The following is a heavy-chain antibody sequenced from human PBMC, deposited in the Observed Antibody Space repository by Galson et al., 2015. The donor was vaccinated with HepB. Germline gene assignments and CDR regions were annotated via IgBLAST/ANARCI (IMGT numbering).Heavy chain of an antibody. V-gene: IGHV1-69*13. CDR1: GGTFSSYA. CDR3: AVNRYCSSTSCYFDY. D-gene: IGHD2-2*01. CDR2: IIPIFGTA. J-gene: IGHJ4*02. Sequence: SVKVSCKASGGTFSSYAISWVRQAPGQGLEWMGGIIPIFGTANYAQKFQGRVTITADESTSTAYMELSSLRSEDTAVYYCAVNRYCSSTSCYFDYWGQGTLVTVSS.